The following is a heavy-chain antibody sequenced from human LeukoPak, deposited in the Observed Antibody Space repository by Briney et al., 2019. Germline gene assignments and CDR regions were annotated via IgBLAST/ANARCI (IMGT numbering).Heavy chain of an antibody. J-gene: IGHJ5*02. CDR2: IYYSGST. CDR1: GGSISSGGYY. D-gene: IGHD2-21*02. Sequence: SETLSLTCTVSGGSISSGGYYWSWIRQHPGKGLEWIGYIYYSGSTYYNPSLKSRVTISVDTSKNQFSMKLSSVTAADTAVYYCARDHIYCGGDCYHVRFDAWGQGTLVSVS. V-gene: IGHV4-31*03. CDR3: ARDHIYCGGDCYHVRFDA.